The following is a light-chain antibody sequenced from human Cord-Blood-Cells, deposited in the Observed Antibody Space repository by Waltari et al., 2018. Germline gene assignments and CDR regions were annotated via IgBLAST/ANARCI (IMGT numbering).Light chain of an antibody. CDR2: DAS. Sequence: IQMTQSPSTLSASLGDRVTITCRASQSISSWLAWYQQKPGKAPKLLIYDASSLESGVPSRFSCSGSETEFTLTISSLQPGDFATYYCQQYNSYSGTFGQGTKVEIK. V-gene: IGKV1-5*01. CDR1: QSISSW. CDR3: QQYNSYSGT. J-gene: IGKJ1*01.